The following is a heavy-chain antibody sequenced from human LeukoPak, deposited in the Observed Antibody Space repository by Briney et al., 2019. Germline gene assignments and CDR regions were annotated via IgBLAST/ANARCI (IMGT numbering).Heavy chain of an antibody. Sequence: GASVKVSCKASGYTFTSYGISWVRQAPRQGLEWMGWISAYNGNTNYAQKLQGRVTMTTDTSTSTAYMELRSLRSDDTAVYYCASTRDLGLFDYWGQGTRVTVSS. V-gene: IGHV1-18*01. CDR1: GYTFTSYG. CDR3: ASTRDLGLFDY. J-gene: IGHJ4*02. CDR2: ISAYNGNT.